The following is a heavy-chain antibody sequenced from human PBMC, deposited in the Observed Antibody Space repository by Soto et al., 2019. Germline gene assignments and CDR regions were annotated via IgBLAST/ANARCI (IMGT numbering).Heavy chain of an antibody. CDR2: IDFDSSPI. V-gene: IGHV3-48*01. Sequence: GGSLRLSCAGSGFTFSDYAMTWVRQAPGKGLEWLSYIDFDSSPIRYADSVMGRFTVSRDNAKDSLYLQMNSLRPEDTAIYYCARDGGTLWYGVSSRFDPWGPGTLVTXSS. D-gene: IGHD3-10*01. CDR3: ARDGGTLWYGVSSRFDP. J-gene: IGHJ5*02. CDR1: GFTFSDYA.